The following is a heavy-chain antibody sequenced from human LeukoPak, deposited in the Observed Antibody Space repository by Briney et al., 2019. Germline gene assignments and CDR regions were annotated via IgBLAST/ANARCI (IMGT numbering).Heavy chain of an antibody. Sequence: GGSLRLSCAASGFTFSDYYMSWIRQAPGKGLEWVSYISSSGGTIYYADSVKGRFTISRDNAKNSLYLQMNSLRAEDTAVYYCARDFSYSSSWFDPWGQGTLVTVSS. CDR1: GFTFSDYY. J-gene: IGHJ5*02. D-gene: IGHD6-6*01. V-gene: IGHV3-11*01. CDR2: ISSSGGTI. CDR3: ARDFSYSSSWFDP.